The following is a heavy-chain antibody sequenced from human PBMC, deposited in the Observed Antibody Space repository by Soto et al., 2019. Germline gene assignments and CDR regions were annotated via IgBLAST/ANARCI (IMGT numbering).Heavy chain of an antibody. Sequence: VGSLRLSWVASGFTLRDYGMHWVRQAPGKGLEWVAGISHHGLKEHYADSVKGRFTISRDNSKKTVYLQLDSLRGDDTAVYYCAKDWVGGSNKYYFEYWGQGTLVTVSS. V-gene: IGHV3-30*18. CDR3: AKDWVGGSNKYYFEY. J-gene: IGHJ4*02. CDR1: GFTLRDYG. CDR2: ISHHGLKE. D-gene: IGHD1-26*01.